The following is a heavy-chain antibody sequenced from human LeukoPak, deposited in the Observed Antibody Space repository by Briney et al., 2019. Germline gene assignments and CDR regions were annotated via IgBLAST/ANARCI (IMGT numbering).Heavy chain of an antibody. CDR1: GGSISSYY. D-gene: IGHD3-16*01. Sequence: SETLSLTCTVSGGSISSYYWSWIRQPPGKGLEWIGYIHYSGSTNYNPSLKSRVTISVDTSKNQFSLKLSSVTAADTAVYYCARDGGGGAMYDAFDIWGRGTMVTVSS. CDR3: ARDGGGGAMYDAFDI. V-gene: IGHV4-59*01. J-gene: IGHJ3*02. CDR2: IHYSGST.